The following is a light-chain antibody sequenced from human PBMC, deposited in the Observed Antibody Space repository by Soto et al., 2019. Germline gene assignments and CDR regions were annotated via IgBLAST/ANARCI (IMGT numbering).Light chain of an antibody. J-gene: IGLJ1*01. V-gene: IGLV2-23*01. CDR3: FPYAGTNNYV. CDR2: EGS. CDR1: SSDIGNFNL. Sequence: QSVLTQPASVSGSPGQSITISCTGTSSDIGNFNLVSWYQQHPGKAPKLIIYEGSKRASGVSNRFSGSKSGNTASLTISGLQAEDETGYYCFPYAGTNNYVFGTGTKVTVL.